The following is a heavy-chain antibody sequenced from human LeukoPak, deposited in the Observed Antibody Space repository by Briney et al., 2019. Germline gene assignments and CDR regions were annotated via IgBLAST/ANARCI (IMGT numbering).Heavy chain of an antibody. V-gene: IGHV1-2*02. CDR3: ARDRSSSSSQYYFDY. D-gene: IGHD6-6*01. CDR1: GYTFTRYY. J-gene: IGHJ4*02. CDR2: INPNSGGT. Sequence: ASVKVSCKPSGYTFTRYYMHWVRQAPGPGLEWMGWINPNSGGTNYAQQFQRKVTMTRDTCISTASMEVSRLRSDDTAVYYCARDRSSSSSQYYFDYWGQGTLVTVSS.